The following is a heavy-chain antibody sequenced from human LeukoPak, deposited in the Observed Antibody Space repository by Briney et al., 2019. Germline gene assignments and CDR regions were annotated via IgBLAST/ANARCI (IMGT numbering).Heavy chain of an antibody. J-gene: IGHJ4*02. Sequence: GGSLRLSCAASGFTFSSYGVHWVRQAPGKGLEWVAIISYDGSNQYYADSVKGRFTISRDNSQNTLYLQMNSLRGDDTAVYYCAKDLERHIVVVTASAVDYWGQGTLVTVSS. CDR2: ISYDGSNQ. CDR3: AKDLERHIVVVTASAVDY. D-gene: IGHD2-21*02. CDR1: GFTFSSYG. V-gene: IGHV3-30*18.